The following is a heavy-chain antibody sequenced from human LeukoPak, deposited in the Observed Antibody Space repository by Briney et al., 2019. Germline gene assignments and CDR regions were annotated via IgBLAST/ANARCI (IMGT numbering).Heavy chain of an antibody. J-gene: IGHJ6*02. CDR1: GYTFTSYA. CDR3: ARGDYRGYSYGPAIGMDV. Sequence: ASVKVSCKASGYTFTSYAMHWVRQAPGQRLEWMGWINAGNGNTKYSQKFQGRVTITRDTSASTAYMELSSLRSEDTAVYYCARGDYRGYSYGPAIGMDVWSQGTTVTVSS. D-gene: IGHD5-18*01. V-gene: IGHV1-3*01. CDR2: INAGNGNT.